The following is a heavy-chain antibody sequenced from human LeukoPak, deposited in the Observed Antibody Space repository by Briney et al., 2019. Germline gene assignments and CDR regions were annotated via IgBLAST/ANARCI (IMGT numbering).Heavy chain of an antibody. CDR3: ARDQGYNMPYYYYGMDV. Sequence: GGSLRLSCAASGFTFSSYAMSWVRQAPGKGLEWVSAISGSGGSTYYADSVKGRFTISRDNSKNTLYLQMNSLRAEDTAVYYCARDQGYNMPYYYYGMDVWGQGTTVTVSS. D-gene: IGHD5-24*01. J-gene: IGHJ6*02. CDR2: ISGSGGST. CDR1: GFTFSSYA. V-gene: IGHV3-23*01.